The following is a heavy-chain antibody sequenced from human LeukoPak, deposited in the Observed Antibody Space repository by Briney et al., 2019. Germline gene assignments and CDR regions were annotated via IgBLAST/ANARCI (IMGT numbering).Heavy chain of an antibody. V-gene: IGHV3-74*01. Sequence: GGSLRLSCAASGFSFSSYWMHWVRQTPEKGLVWVSRIDTDGSSTIYADSVKGRFTISRDNAKNTLFLQMNSLRADDTAVYYCTRGYVGIDYWGQGTLVTVSS. CDR3: TRGYVGIDY. J-gene: IGHJ4*02. CDR2: IDTDGSST. D-gene: IGHD5-12*01. CDR1: GFSFSSYW.